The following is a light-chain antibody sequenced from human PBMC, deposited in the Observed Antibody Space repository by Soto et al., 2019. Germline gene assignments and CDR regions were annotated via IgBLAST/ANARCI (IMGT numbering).Light chain of an antibody. CDR1: SSDVGGYNF. V-gene: IGLV2-14*01. CDR2: EVS. CDR3: YSYRGYYTRV. Sequence: QSALTQPASVSGSPGQSITISCTGTSSDVGGYNFVSWYQQHPGRAPKLLIYEVSRRPSGVSNRFSGSKSGDTASLTISGLQAEDEADYYCYSYRGYYTRVFGTGTKATV. J-gene: IGLJ1*01.